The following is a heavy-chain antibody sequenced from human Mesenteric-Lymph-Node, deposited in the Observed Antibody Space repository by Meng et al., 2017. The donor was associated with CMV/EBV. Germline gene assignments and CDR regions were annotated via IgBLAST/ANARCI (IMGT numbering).Heavy chain of an antibody. Sequence: GESLKISCVASGVTFSTSVFHWVRQAPGKGLEWLAVVSSDGINKYYLDSVKGRFTISRDNSKNTQYLQMNSLRPEDTAVYYCVRERNRQGPLDNWGQGTLVTVSS. CDR2: VSSDGINK. CDR1: GVTFSTSV. V-gene: IGHV3-30-3*01. J-gene: IGHJ4*02. CDR3: VRERNRQGPLDN.